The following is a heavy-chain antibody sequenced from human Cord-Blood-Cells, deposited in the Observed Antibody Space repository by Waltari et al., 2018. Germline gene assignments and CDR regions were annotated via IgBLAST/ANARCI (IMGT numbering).Heavy chain of an antibody. Sequence: EVQLVESGGGLVQPGGSLRLSCAAPGFTFSTYWRHWVRQAPGKGLVWVSRINSDGSSTSYANSVKCRFTISRDNAKNTLYLQMNSLRAEYTAVYYCARDQSGWGSSGDYWGQGTLVTVSS. D-gene: IGHD2-21*01. V-gene: IGHV3-74*01. CDR2: INSDGSST. J-gene: IGHJ4*02. CDR3: ARDQSGWGSSGDY. CDR1: GFTFSTYW.